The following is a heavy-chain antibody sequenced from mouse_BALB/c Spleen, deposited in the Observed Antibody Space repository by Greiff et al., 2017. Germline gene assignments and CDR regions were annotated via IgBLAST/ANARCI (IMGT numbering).Heavy chain of an antibody. Sequence: EVQRVESGGGLVKPGGSLKLSCAASGFTFSSYAMSWVRQTPEKRLEWVATISSGGSYTYYPDSVKGRFTISRDNAKNTLYLQMSSLRSEDTAMYYCARRYDYDVRVWYFDVWGAGTTVTVSS. V-gene: IGHV5-9-3*01. D-gene: IGHD2-4*01. CDR2: ISSGGSYT. CDR3: ARRYDYDVRVWYFDV. CDR1: GFTFSSYA. J-gene: IGHJ1*01.